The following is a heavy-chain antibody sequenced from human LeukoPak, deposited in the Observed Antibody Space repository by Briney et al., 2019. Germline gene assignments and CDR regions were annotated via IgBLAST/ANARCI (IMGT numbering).Heavy chain of an antibody. D-gene: IGHD3-10*01. Sequence: ASVKLSCKASGYTFTGYYMHWVRQAPGQGLEWMGRINPNSGGTNYAQKFQGRVTMTRDTSISTAYMELSRLRSDDTAVYYCARGGGKKAGNYYYYGMDVWGQGTTVTVSS. CDR3: ARGGGKKAGNYYYYGMDV. J-gene: IGHJ6*02. CDR2: INPNSGGT. CDR1: GYTFTGYY. V-gene: IGHV1-2*06.